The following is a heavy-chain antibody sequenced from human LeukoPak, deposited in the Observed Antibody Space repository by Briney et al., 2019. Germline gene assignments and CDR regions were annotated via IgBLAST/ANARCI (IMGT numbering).Heavy chain of an antibody. D-gene: IGHD5-18*01. CDR2: IRYDGSNK. CDR1: GFTFSSYG. Sequence: GGSLRLSCAATGFTFSSYGMHWVRQAPGKGLEWVAFIRYDGSNKYYADSVKGRFTISRDNSKNTLYLQMNSLRAEDTAVYYCAKERDTAMVTIDYWGQGTLVTVSS. CDR3: AKERDTAMVTIDY. V-gene: IGHV3-30*02. J-gene: IGHJ4*02.